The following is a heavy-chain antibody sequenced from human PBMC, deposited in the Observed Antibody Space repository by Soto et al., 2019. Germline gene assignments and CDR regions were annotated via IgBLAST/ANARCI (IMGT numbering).Heavy chain of an antibody. CDR2: IDPSDSYT. CDR3: ARHSRDYDILTGYYTADAFDI. J-gene: IGHJ3*02. CDR1: GYSFTSYW. V-gene: IGHV5-10-1*01. D-gene: IGHD3-9*01. Sequence: GESLKISCKGSGYSFTSYWISWVRQMPGKGLEWMGRIDPSDSYTNYSPSFQGHVTISADKSISTAYLQWSSLKASDTAMYYCARHSRDYDILTGYYTADAFDIWGQGTMVTVSS.